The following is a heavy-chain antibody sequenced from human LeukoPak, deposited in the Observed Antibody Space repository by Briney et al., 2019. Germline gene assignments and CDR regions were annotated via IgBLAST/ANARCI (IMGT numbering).Heavy chain of an antibody. CDR3: AKHSGGSCYSSFDY. V-gene: IGHV3-23*01. CDR1: GFTFSSYA. D-gene: IGHD2-15*01. CDR2: ISGSGGST. Sequence: PGGSLRLSCAASGFTFSSYAMSWVCQAPGKGLEWVSAISGSGGSTYYADSVKGRFTISRDNSKNTLYLQMNSLRAEDTAVYYCAKHSGGSCYSSFDYWGQGTLVTVSS. J-gene: IGHJ4*02.